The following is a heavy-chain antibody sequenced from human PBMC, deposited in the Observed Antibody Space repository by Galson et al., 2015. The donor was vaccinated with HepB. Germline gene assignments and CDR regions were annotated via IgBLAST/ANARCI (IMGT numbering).Heavy chain of an antibody. CDR2: ISYDGSNK. Sequence: SLRLSCAASGFTFGSYAMHWVRQAPGKGLEWVAVISYDGSNKYYADSVKGRFTISRDNSKNTLYLQMDSLRAEDTAVYYCAGEGTPITMIVVAKLPGGWFDPWGQGTLVTVSS. CDR1: GFTFGSYA. J-gene: IGHJ5*02. CDR3: AGEGTPITMIVVAKLPGGWFDP. V-gene: IGHV3-30*04. D-gene: IGHD3-22*01.